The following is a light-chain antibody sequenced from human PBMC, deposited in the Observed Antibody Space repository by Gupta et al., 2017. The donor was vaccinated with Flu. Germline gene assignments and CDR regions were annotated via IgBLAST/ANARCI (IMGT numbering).Light chain of an antibody. Sequence: QSALTQPASVSGSPGKSLTISCTGTSRNVGGYNYVSWYQQHPDKAPKLIIDDVSNRPAGVSKCFSCTKSGNTASLASSGLQAEDEADYYCTSDTGTNIRVFGGGTKLTVL. J-gene: IGLJ3*02. V-gene: IGLV2-14*01. CDR3: TSDTGTNIRV. CDR2: DVS. CDR1: SRNVGGYNY.